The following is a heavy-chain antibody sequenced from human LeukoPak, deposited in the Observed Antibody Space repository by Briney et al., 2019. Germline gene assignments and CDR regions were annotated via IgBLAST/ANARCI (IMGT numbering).Heavy chain of an antibody. V-gene: IGHV4-39*02. CDR2: FFYSGST. D-gene: IGHD3-9*01. Sequence: SETLSLTCTVSGGSISSNYYWGWIRQPPXKGLEWIVSFFYSGSTYYNPSLKSRVTISVDTSKNQFSLRLTSVTAADTAVYYCARARGRYIDFLDYWGQGTLITVSS. CDR1: GGSISSNYY. J-gene: IGHJ4*02. CDR3: ARARGRYIDFLDY.